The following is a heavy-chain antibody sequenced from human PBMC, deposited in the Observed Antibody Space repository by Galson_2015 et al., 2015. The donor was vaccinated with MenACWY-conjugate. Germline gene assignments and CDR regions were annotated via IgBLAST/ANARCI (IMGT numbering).Heavy chain of an antibody. V-gene: IGHV6-1*01. D-gene: IGHD3-3*01. Sequence: CAISGDSVSSHSVAWNWIRQSPSRGLEWLGRTYYRSKWYNDYAVSVKGRITINPDTSKNQFSLQLNSVTPEDTAVYYCARARSGEYFQHWGQGTLVTVSS. CDR2: TYYRSKWYN. J-gene: IGHJ1*01. CDR3: ARARSGEYFQH. CDR1: GDSVSSHSVA.